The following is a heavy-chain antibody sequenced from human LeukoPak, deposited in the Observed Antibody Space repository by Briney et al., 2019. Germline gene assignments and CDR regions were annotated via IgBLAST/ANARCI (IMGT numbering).Heavy chain of an antibody. D-gene: IGHD2-2*01. CDR1: GYTFTSYA. Sequence: ASVKVSCKASGYTFTSYAISWVRQAPGQGLEWMGRIIPIFGTANYAQKFQGRVTITTDESTSTAYMELSSLRSEDTAVYYCASSVVEATSKNAPDYWGQGTLVTVSS. V-gene: IGHV1-69*05. CDR3: ASSVVEATSKNAPDY. CDR2: IIPIFGTA. J-gene: IGHJ4*02.